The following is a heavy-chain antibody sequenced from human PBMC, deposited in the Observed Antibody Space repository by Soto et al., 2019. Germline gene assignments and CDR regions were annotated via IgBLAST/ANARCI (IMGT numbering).Heavy chain of an antibody. D-gene: IGHD3-16*01. CDR3: ARWGTTGGLDV. V-gene: IGHV3-33*05. CDR2: TSYDGSNN. Sequence: QVQLVESGGGVVQPGTSLRLSCVGSGFTFRSYVIHWVRQAPGKGLECVALTSYDGSNNFYGDSVKGRFTISKHNSRNTVELQMDSLTFDDTALYYCARWGTTGGLDVWGQGTLVSVSS. CDR1: GFTFRSYV. J-gene: IGHJ4*02.